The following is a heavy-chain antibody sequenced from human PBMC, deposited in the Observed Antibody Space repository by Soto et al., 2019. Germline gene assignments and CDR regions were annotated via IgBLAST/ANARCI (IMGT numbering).Heavy chain of an antibody. CDR3: AHGVSGQGYWYFDL. D-gene: IGHD3-22*01. CDR1: GFSLSTSGVG. CDR2: IYWDDDK. J-gene: IGHJ2*01. V-gene: IGHV2-5*02. Sequence: QITLKESGPTLVKPTQTLTLTCTFSGFSLSTSGVGVGWIRQPPGKALEWLALIYWDDDKRYSPSLKSRLTITKDTSKNQVVLTMTNMDPVDTATYYGAHGVSGQGYWYFDLWGRGTLVTVSS.